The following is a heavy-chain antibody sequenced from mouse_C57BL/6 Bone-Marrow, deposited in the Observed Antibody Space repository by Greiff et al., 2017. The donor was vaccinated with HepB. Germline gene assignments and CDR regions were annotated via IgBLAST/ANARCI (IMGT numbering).Heavy chain of an antibody. Sequence: EVQGVESGGGLVKPGGSLKLSCAASGFTFSDYGMHWVRQAPEKGLEWVAYISSGSSTIYYADTVKGRFTISRDNAKNTLFLQRTSLRSEDTAMYYCATGTRWFAYWGQGTLVTVSA. V-gene: IGHV5-17*01. CDR2: ISSGSSTI. J-gene: IGHJ3*01. D-gene: IGHD4-1*01. CDR3: ATGTRWFAY. CDR1: GFTFSDYG.